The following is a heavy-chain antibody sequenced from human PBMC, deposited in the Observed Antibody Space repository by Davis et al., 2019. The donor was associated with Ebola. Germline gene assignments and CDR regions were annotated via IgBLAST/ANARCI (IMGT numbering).Heavy chain of an antibody. V-gene: IGHV3-21*01. Sequence: GESLKISCAASGFTFSSYSMNWVRQAPGKGLEWVSSISSSSSYIYYADSVKGRFTISRDNAKNSLYLQMNSLRAEDTAVYYCARDGASMVGYYWGQGTLVTVSS. J-gene: IGHJ4*02. CDR2: ISSSSSYI. D-gene: IGHD3-10*02. CDR1: GFTFSSYS. CDR3: ARDGASMVGYY.